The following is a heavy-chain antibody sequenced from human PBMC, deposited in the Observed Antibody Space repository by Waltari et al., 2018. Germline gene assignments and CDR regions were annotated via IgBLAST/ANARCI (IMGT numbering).Heavy chain of an antibody. D-gene: IGHD3-22*01. CDR3: VKDEDDTSGYPS. Sequence: EVQLVESGGGLVQPGGSLRPSCSASGFTFRRYAMHWVRQAPGKGLEYVSAINSHGTKTYYADSVKGRFTISRDNSKNTLYLQMSSLRTEDTAVYYCVKDEDDTSGYPSWGQGTLVTVSS. V-gene: IGHV3-64D*06. J-gene: IGHJ5*02. CDR1: GFTFRRYA. CDR2: INSHGTKT.